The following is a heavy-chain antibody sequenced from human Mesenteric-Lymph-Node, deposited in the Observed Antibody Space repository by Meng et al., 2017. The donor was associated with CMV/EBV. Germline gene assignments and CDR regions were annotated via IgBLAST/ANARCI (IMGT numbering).Heavy chain of an antibody. CDR2: ISPSGSEK. D-gene: IGHD6-6*01. V-gene: IGHV3-48*03. Sequence: GESLKISCAASGFSFSSYEMNWVRQAPGKGPEWVSYISPSGSEKYYAGPVKGRFTISRDNAKNSLFLEMNSLRVEDAGVYYCARGGYASSSRGTYSGQGALVPFSS. CDR1: GFSFSSYE. J-gene: IGHJ4*02. CDR3: ARGGYASSSRGTY.